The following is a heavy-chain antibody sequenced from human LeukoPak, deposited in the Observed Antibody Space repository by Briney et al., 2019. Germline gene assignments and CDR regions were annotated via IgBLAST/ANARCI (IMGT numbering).Heavy chain of an antibody. CDR2: IYHSGST. J-gene: IGHJ3*02. CDR3: ASVRGPYCGGDCYSGDAFDI. Sequence: SETLSLTCTVSGYSISSGYYWGWIRQPPGKGLEWIGSIYHSGSTYYNPSLKSRVTISVDTSKNQFSLKLSSVTAADTAVYYCASVRGPYCGGDCYSGDAFDIWGQGTMVTVSS. CDR1: GYSISSGYY. D-gene: IGHD2-21*02. V-gene: IGHV4-38-2*02.